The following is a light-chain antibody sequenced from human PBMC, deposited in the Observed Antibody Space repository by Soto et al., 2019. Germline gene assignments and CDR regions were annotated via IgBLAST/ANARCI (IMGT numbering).Light chain of an antibody. Sequence: EIVLTQSPGTLSLSPGERATLSCRASQSVSRSNLAWYQQKPGQAPRLLIYGASSRATGIPDKFPGSGSGTDFTLTISRLEPEDWAVYYCQQYGSSPSTFGPGTKVDIK. V-gene: IGKV3-20*01. CDR2: GAS. CDR3: QQYGSSPST. CDR1: QSVSRSN. J-gene: IGKJ3*01.